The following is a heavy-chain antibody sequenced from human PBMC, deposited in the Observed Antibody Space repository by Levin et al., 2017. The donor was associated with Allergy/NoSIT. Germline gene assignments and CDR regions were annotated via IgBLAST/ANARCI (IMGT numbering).Heavy chain of an antibody. CDR3: ARAEVGSEH. J-gene: IGHJ4*02. D-gene: IGHD3-10*01. Sequence: SQTLSLTCKVSGGSIRSGSYYWSWIRQPAAKGLEWIGRIYSSGSANYNPSLKSRVTISVDTSKNQFSLTLSSVTAADTAVYYCARAEVGSEHWGQGTLVTVSS. V-gene: IGHV4-61*02. CDR2: IYSSGSA. CDR1: GGSIRSGSYY.